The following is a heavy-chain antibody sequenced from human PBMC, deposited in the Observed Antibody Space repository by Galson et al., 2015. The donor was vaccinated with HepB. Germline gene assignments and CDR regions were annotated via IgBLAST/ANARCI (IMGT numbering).Heavy chain of an antibody. J-gene: IGHJ5*02. CDR2: INAGNGNT. CDR3: ARDLGSWYDRNWFDP. V-gene: IGHV1-3*01. CDR1: GYTFTSYA. Sequence: SVKVSCKASGYTFTSYAMHWVRQAPGQRLEWMGRINAGNGNTKYSQKFQGRVTITRDTSASTAYMELSSLRSEDTAVYYCARDLGSWYDRNWFDPWGQGTLVTVSS. D-gene: IGHD6-13*01.